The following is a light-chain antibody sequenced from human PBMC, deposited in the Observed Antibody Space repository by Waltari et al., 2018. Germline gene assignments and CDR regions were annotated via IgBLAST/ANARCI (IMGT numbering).Light chain of an antibody. CDR2: AAS. Sequence: DIQMTQSPSSMSASVGDRVTTTCRASQGIRVDLGWYQQKPGRAPKRLIYAASRLQSGVPSRFSGSGSGTEFTLTISSLEPEDFGTYYCLQHNSYPFTFGPGTKVDIK. CDR1: QGIRVD. V-gene: IGKV1-17*01. CDR3: LQHNSYPFT. J-gene: IGKJ3*01.